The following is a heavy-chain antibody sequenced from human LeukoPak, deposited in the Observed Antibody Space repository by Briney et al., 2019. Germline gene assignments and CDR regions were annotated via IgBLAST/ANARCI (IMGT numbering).Heavy chain of an antibody. D-gene: IGHD2-15*01. CDR2: ISSDGGTK. CDR1: GLTFSDHA. V-gene: IGHV3-30*04. Sequence: GGSLRLSCAASGLTFSDHAMHWVRQAPGKGLEWVTVISSDGGTKYNADSVQGRFTISRDNSKNTLYLQMNSLRTEDTAVYYCARDATSSLGSGYFDFWGQGILVTVSS. CDR3: ARDATSSLGSGYFDF. J-gene: IGHJ4*02.